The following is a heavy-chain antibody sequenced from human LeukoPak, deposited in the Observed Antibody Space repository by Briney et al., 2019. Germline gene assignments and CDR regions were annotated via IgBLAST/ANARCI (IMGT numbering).Heavy chain of an antibody. Sequence: GRSLRLSCAASGFTFSSYAMHWVRQAPGKGLEWVAVISYDGSNKYYADSVKGRFTISRDNSNNTLYLHMDSLRAEDTAIYCCAKGIGGGYSSGSAFDYWGQGTLVTVSS. CDR2: ISYDGSNK. J-gene: IGHJ4*02. D-gene: IGHD6-19*01. V-gene: IGHV3-30-3*01. CDR3: AKGIGGGYSSGSAFDY. CDR1: GFTFSSYA.